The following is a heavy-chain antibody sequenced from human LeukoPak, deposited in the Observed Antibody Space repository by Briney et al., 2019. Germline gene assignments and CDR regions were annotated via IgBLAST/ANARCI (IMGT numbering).Heavy chain of an antibody. CDR2: IYYSGST. CDR1: GCSISSYY. V-gene: IGHV4-59*08. J-gene: IGHJ1*01. D-gene: IGHD2-15*01. CDR3: ATLTYCSGGSCFPKYFQH. Sequence: PSETLSLTCTVSGCSISSYYWSWIRQPPGKGLEWIGYIYYSGSTNHNPSLKSRVTISVDTSKNQFSLKLSSVTAADTAVYYCATLTYCSGGSCFPKYFQHWGQGTLVAVSS.